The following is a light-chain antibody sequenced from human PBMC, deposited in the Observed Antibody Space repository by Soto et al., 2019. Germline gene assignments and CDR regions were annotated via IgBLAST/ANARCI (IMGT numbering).Light chain of an antibody. CDR1: QSISSY. J-gene: IGKJ4*01. CDR3: QKSYSTWLT. V-gene: IGKV1-39*01. Sequence: DILMTQSTSSLSASVGDIVTITCRASQSISSYLNWYQQKPGKAPKLLIYAASSLQSGVPSRFSGSGSGTDFTLTISSLQPEDFATYYCQKSYSTWLTCGGGTTGDIK. CDR2: AAS.